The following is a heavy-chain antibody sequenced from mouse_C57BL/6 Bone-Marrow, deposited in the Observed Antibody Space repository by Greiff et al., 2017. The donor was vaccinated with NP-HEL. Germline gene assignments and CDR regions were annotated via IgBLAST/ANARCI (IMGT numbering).Heavy chain of an antibody. V-gene: IGHV5-12*01. D-gene: IGHD1-1*01. CDR2: ISNGGGST. CDR3: ARRRYYGSSLYFDY. Sequence: EVQLVESGGGLVQPGGSLKLSCAASGFTFSDYYMYWVRQTPEKRLEWVAYISNGGGSTYYPDTVKGRFTISRDNAKNTLYLQRSRLKSEDTAMYYCARRRYYGSSLYFDYWGQGTTLTVSS. CDR1: GFTFSDYY. J-gene: IGHJ2*01.